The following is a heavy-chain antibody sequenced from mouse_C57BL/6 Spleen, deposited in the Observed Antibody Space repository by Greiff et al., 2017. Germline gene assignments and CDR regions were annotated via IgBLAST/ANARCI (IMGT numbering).Heavy chain of an antibody. J-gene: IGHJ1*03. D-gene: IGHD1-1*01. Sequence: EVQLQQSGPELVKPGASVKISCKASGYSFTGYYMNWVKQSPEKSLEWIGEINPSTGGTTYNQKFKAKATLTVDKSSSPAYMQLKSLTSEDSAVYYCARRDYADRYCDVWGTGTTVTVSS. CDR1: GYSFTGYY. CDR3: ARRDYADRYCDV. V-gene: IGHV1-42*01. CDR2: INPSTGGT.